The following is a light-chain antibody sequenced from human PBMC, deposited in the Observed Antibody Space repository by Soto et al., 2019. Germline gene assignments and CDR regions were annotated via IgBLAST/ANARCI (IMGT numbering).Light chain of an antibody. V-gene: IGLV7-46*01. J-gene: IGLJ2*01. CDR2: DTS. CDR3: LLSYSGAPYVV. Sequence: QAVVTQEPSLTVSPGGTVTLTCGSSTGAVTSGHYPYWFQQKPGQAPRTLIYDTSNKHSWTPARFSGSLLGGKAALTLSGAQPADEAKYYCLLSYSGAPYVVFGGGTKLTVL. CDR1: TGAVTSGHY.